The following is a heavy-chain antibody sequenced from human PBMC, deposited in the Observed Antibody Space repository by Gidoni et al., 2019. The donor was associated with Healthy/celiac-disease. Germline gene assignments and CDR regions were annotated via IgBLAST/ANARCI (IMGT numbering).Heavy chain of an antibody. J-gene: IGHJ4*02. CDR1: GFTFSDYY. CDR2: ISSSGSTI. D-gene: IGHD1-26*01. Sequence: GFTFSDYYMSWIRQAPGKGLEWVSYISSSGSTIYYADSVKRRFPISRDNAKNSLYLQMNSLRAEDTAVYYCARETPEGAANYWGQGTLVTVSS. CDR3: ARETPEGAANY. V-gene: IGHV3-11*01.